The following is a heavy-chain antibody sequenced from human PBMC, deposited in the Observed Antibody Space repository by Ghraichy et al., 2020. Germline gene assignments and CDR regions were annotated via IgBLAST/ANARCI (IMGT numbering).Heavy chain of an antibody. CDR2: IHSDGSST. Sequence: LSLTCAASGFTFSRYWMHWVRQAPGKGLVWVSRIHSDGSSTSYADSVKGRFTISRDNAKNTLSLQMNSLRADDTAVYYCARETAAAEVYFDYWGQGNLVTVSS. V-gene: IGHV3-74*01. CDR1: GFTFSRYW. D-gene: IGHD6-13*01. J-gene: IGHJ4*02. CDR3: ARETAAAEVYFDY.